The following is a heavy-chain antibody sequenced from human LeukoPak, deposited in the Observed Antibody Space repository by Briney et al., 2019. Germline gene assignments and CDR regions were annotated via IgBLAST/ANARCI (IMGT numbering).Heavy chain of an antibody. J-gene: IGHJ4*02. V-gene: IGHV1-2*02. Sequence: ALLKPCSTASGYSFIAYFIPCVRQSPGPRPACMGWINPSNGGTKYAQSIHGRVTVTCDTSTGTAYMEQISLRSDDTAVYCCTRDRYTSCWTGAFDFWGQGTLVTVSS. D-gene: IGHD2-2*01. CDR3: TRDRYTSCWTGAFDF. CDR2: INPSNGGT. CDR1: GYSFIAYF.